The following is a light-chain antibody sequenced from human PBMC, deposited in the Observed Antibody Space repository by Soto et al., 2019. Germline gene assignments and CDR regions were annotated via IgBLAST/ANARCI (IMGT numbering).Light chain of an antibody. Sequence: IQLTQSPSSLSASVGDRVTITCRANEGINTYLAWYQQKPGKAPKLLIYAASTLQGGVPSRFSGSGSGTDFTLTISSLQPEDFATYYCQQLDSYPITFGQGTRQEIK. J-gene: IGKJ5*01. CDR3: QQLDSYPIT. CDR2: AAS. CDR1: EGINTY. V-gene: IGKV1-9*01.